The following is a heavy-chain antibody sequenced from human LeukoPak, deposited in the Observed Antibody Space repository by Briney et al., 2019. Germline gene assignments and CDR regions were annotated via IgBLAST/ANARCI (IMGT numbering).Heavy chain of an antibody. J-gene: IGHJ3*02. CDR2: INSGGDSM. CDR1: GFTLSDYE. Sequence: GGSLRLSCAASGFTLSDYEVNWVRQAPGKGLEWVSYINSGGDSMYYADSVKGRFTISRDNAKNSLYLQMNSLRAEDTAVYYCARDPASDAFDIWGQGTVVTVSS. V-gene: IGHV3-48*03. CDR3: ARDPASDAFDI.